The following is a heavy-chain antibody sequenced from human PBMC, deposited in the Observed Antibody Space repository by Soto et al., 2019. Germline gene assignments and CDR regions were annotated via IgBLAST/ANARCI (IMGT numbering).Heavy chain of an antibody. Sequence: EVQLVESGGGLVQPGGSLRLSCAASGFSFSSYEMNWVLQAPGKGLGWVAYISSSGRTIYYADSVKGRFTMSRDNAKNSLDLQMNSLTAEDTALYYCARIPRVTIEPYYDYGMDVWGQGTTVNVSS. CDR2: ISSSGRTI. D-gene: IGHD4-17*01. V-gene: IGHV3-48*03. J-gene: IGHJ6*02. CDR1: GFSFSSYE. CDR3: ARIPRVTIEPYYDYGMDV.